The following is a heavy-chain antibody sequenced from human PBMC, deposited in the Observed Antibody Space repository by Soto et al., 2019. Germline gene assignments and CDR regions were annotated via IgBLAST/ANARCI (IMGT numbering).Heavy chain of an antibody. CDR2: IDSRGRTL. D-gene: IGHD6-6*01. CDR1: GFTFSDYY. V-gene: IGHV3-11*01. Sequence: GGSLRLSCAASGFTFSDYYMSWIRQAPGKGLEWLAFIDSRGRTLSYADSVRGRFTISRDNAENSVYLQMDSLRADDTAVYYCARQAARNYIDSWGQGNSVTVYS. J-gene: IGHJ4*02. CDR3: ARQAARNYIDS.